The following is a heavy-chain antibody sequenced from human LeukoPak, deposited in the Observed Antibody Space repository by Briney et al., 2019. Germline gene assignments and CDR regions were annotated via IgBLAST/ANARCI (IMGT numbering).Heavy chain of an antibody. CDR2: ISSSSSII. D-gene: IGHD6-19*01. Sequence: GGSLRLSCAASGFTFSSYAMSWVRQAPGRGLEWVSYISSSSSIIYYADSVKGRFTISRDNAKNSLYLQMNSLRAEDTAVYYCAREQWLAPYYYYYGMDVWGQGTTVTVSS. CDR3: AREQWLAPYYYYYGMDV. CDR1: GFTFSSYA. V-gene: IGHV3-48*01. J-gene: IGHJ6*02.